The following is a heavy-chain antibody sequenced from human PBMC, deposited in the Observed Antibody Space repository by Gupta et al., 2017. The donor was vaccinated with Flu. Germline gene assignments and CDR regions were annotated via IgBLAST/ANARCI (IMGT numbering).Heavy chain of an antibody. CDR3: ARHSSLVVERRFDS. CDR1: GGSISSTGYY. V-gene: IGHV4-39*01. CDR2: IYHTGST. Sequence: QLQLQEAGPGLVEPAETLSLTCSVSGGSISSTGYYWGWIRQPPGKWLEWIGAIYHTGSTYYNPSLQSRVTISVDTSRNQFSLRLTLATAADTAVYYCARHSSLVVERRFDSWGQGTLVTVSS. J-gene: IGHJ4*02. D-gene: IGHD1-1*01.